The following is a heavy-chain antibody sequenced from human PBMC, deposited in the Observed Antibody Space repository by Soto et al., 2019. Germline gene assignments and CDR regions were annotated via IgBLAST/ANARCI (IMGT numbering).Heavy chain of an antibody. D-gene: IGHD3-16*01. CDR2: IYQSGST. Sequence: QVQLQEAGPGLVKPSGTLSLTCAVSGCSICTSNWWSWVRQPPEKGLEWIGEIYQSGSTNYNPSLKSRVTISLDKSKNQFSLILSSVTAADTAVYYCARRIYGDWYFDLWGRGTLVTVSS. CDR1: GCSICTSNW. CDR3: ARRIYGDWYFDL. J-gene: IGHJ2*01. V-gene: IGHV4-4*02.